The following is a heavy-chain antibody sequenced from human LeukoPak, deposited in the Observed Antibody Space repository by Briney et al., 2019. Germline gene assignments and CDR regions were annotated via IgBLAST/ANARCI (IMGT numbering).Heavy chain of an antibody. D-gene: IGHD1-26*01. CDR3: ARVRYSGSYYEDY. Sequence: PGGPLSFSGAAPGFTSIDYKLSGFAQAPGKGRKGFSYISSSGSTIYYADSVKGRFTISRDNAKNSLYLQMNSLRAEDTAVYYCARVRYSGSYYEDYWGQGTLVTVSS. CDR2: ISSSGSTI. CDR1: GFTSIDYK. V-gene: IGHV3-11*01. J-gene: IGHJ4*02.